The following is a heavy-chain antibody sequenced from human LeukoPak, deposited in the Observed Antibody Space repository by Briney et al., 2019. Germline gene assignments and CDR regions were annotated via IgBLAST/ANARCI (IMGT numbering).Heavy chain of an antibody. CDR3: ARDVEGRRYSPQDY. V-gene: IGHV3-7*01. CDR1: GFTFSSYW. D-gene: IGHD5-18*01. Sequence: GGSLRLSCAASGFTFSSYWMSWVRQAPGKGLQWVANIKLDGSENYYVDSVRGRFTISRDNAKNSVFLQMTSLRVDDTAVYYCARDVEGRRYSPQDYWGQGTLVTVSS. CDR2: IKLDGSEN. J-gene: IGHJ4*02.